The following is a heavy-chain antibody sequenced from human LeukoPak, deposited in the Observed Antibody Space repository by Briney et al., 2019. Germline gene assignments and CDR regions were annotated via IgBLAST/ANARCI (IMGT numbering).Heavy chain of an antibody. CDR1: GYTFTGYY. Sequence: ASVKVSCKASGYTFTGYYMHWVRQAPGQGLEWMGWINPNSGGTNYAQKFQGRVTMTRDTSISTAYMELSRLRSDDTAVYYCARETLDSSGYYFDYWGQGTLVTVSS. CDR2: INPNSGGT. J-gene: IGHJ4*02. D-gene: IGHD3-22*01. V-gene: IGHV1-2*02. CDR3: ARETLDSSGYYFDY.